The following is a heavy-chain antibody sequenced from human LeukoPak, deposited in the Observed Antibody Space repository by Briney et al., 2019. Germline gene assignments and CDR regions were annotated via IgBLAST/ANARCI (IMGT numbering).Heavy chain of an antibody. CDR1: GYTFTDYY. CDR2: VDPEDGET. CDR3: ARDPPSGYYDFWSGYYIFDY. J-gene: IGHJ4*02. D-gene: IGHD3-3*01. Sequence: ASVKVSCKVSGYTFTDYYMHWVQQAPGKGLEWMGLVDPEDGETIYAEKFQGRVTITADTSTDTAYMELSSLRSEDTAVYYCARDPPSGYYDFWSGYYIFDYWGQGTLVTVSS. V-gene: IGHV1-69-2*01.